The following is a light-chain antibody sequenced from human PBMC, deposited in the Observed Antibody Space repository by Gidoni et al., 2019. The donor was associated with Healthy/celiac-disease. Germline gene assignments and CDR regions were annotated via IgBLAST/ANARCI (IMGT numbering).Light chain of an antibody. CDR3: AAWDDSLNGPV. J-gene: IGLJ2*01. V-gene: IGLV1-44*01. CDR2: SNN. CDR1: SSNIGSNT. Sequence: QSVLTQQPSASGTPGQRVTISCSGSSSNIGSNTVNWYQQLPGTAPKLLIYSNNQRPSGVPARFSGSKSGTSASLAISGLQSEDEADYYCAAWDDSLNGPVFGGGTKLTVL.